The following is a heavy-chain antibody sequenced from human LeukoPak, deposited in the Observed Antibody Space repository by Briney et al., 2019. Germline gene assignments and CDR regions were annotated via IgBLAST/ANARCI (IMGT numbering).Heavy chain of an antibody. Sequence: SETLSLTCTVSGGSISSYYWSWIRQPPGKGLEWIGYIYYSGSTNYNPSLKSRVTISVDTSKNQFSLKLSSVTAADTAVYYCATRASYYGDPVGYFDYWGQGTLVTVSS. V-gene: IGHV4-59*08. D-gene: IGHD4-17*01. CDR2: IYYSGST. J-gene: IGHJ4*02. CDR1: GGSISSYY. CDR3: ATRASYYGDPVGYFDY.